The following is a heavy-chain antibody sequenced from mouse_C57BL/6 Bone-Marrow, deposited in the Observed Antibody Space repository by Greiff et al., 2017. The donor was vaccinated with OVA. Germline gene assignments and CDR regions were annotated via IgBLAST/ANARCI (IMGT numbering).Heavy chain of an antibody. CDR3: AALLRKSGY. Sequence: VQLKESGAELVKPGASVKLSCTASGFNIKDYYMHWVKQRTEQGLEGIGRIDPEDGETKYAPKFQGKATLTVDTSSSTAYMQLSSLTSEDSAVYFCAALLRKSGYWGQGTTLTVSS. CDR2: IDPEDGET. D-gene: IGHD1-1*01. V-gene: IGHV14-2*01. J-gene: IGHJ2*01. CDR1: GFNIKDYY.